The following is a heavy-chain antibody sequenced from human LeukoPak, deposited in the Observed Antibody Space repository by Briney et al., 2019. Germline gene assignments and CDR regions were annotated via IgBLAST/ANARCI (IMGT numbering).Heavy chain of an antibody. CDR1: GYTFTNYG. CDR2: ISPYNSNT. J-gene: IGHJ3*02. CDR3: ARVSSSYSGVFDI. Sequence: ASVKVSCKASGYTFTNYGISWVRQAPGQGLEWMGWISPYNSNTNYAQKVQGRVTMTTDTSTSTAYMEVRSLRSDDTAVYYCARVSSSYSGVFDIWGQGTMVTVSS. D-gene: IGHD1-26*01. V-gene: IGHV1-18*01.